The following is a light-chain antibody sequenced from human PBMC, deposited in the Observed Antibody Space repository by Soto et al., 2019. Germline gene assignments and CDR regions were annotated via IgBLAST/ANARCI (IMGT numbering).Light chain of an antibody. V-gene: IGLV2-14*01. Sequence: QSALTQPASVSGSPGQSITISCTGTSSDVGGNKYVSWYQQYPGKVPKLLINKVTNRPSGVSYRFSGSKSGNTASLTFSALLAEYEADYFCASSTSDSLYVFGTGTKVTVL. CDR1: SSDVGGNKY. CDR2: KVT. J-gene: IGLJ1*01. CDR3: ASSTSDSLYV.